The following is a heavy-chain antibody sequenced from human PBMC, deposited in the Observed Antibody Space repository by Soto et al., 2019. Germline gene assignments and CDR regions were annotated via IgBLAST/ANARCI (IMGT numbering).Heavy chain of an antibody. CDR3: ARYKNYGSGLDAFDI. Sequence: SETLSLTCTVSGGSISSYYWGWIRQPPGKGLEWIGYIYYSGSTNYNPSLKSRVTISVDTSKNQFSLKLSSVTAADTAVYYCARYKNYGSGLDAFDIWGQGTMVTVSS. CDR2: IYYSGST. CDR1: GGSISSYY. J-gene: IGHJ3*02. V-gene: IGHV4-59*08. D-gene: IGHD3-10*01.